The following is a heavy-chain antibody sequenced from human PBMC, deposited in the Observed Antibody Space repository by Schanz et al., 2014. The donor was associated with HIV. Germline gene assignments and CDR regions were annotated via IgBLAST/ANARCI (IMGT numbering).Heavy chain of an antibody. CDR2: ISPNNGAT. V-gene: IGHV1-2*02. CDR1: GYTFTTYY. Sequence: QVQLVQSGAEVKKPGASVRVSCKASGYTFTTYYIHWVRQAPGQGLEWMGWISPNNGATNYAQKFQGRVTLTRDTSISTAYLEVDSLKSEDTAVYYCARGPKWEGLMDVWGQGTTVIVSS. D-gene: IGHD1-26*01. J-gene: IGHJ6*02. CDR3: ARGPKWEGLMDV.